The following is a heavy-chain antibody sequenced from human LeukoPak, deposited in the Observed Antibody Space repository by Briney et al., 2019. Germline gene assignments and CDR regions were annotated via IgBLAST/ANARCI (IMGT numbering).Heavy chain of an antibody. D-gene: IGHD3-10*01. V-gene: IGHV3-7*01. CDR2: IKQDGSEK. CDR3: ARDSNSYGSGATIDY. CDR1: GFTFSSYW. Sequence: GGSLRLSCAASGFTFSSYWMSWVRQAPGKGLEWVANIKQDGSEKYYADSVKGRFTISRDNAKNSLYLQMSSLRAEDTAVYYCARDSNSYGSGATIDYWGQGTLVTVSS. J-gene: IGHJ4*02.